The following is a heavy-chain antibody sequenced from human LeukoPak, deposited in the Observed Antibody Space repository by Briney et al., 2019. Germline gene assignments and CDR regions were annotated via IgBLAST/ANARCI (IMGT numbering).Heavy chain of an antibody. CDR3: TTDYFGSGNF. CDR2: IKSKTDGATT. D-gene: IGHD3-10*01. V-gene: IGHV3-15*05. Sequence: GGSLRLSCAVSGITFSSAWMSWVRQAPGKGLEWVGRIKSKTDGATTDYAAPVKGRFTISRDDSKNTLYLQMNSLKTEDTAAYYCTTDYFGSGNFWGQGTLVTASS. CDR1: GITFSSAW. J-gene: IGHJ4*02.